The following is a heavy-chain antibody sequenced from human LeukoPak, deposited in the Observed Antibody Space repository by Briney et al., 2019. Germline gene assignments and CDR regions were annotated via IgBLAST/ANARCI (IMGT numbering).Heavy chain of an antibody. V-gene: IGHV5-51*01. D-gene: IGHD3-10*01. CDR2: IYPGDSDT. CDR3: ARVSGSYYNVISTIDY. J-gene: IGHJ4*02. Sequence: GEPLKISCKGSGYSFTSYWIGWVRQMPGKGLEWMGIIYPGDSDTRYSPSFQGQVTISADKSISTAYLQWSSLKASDTAMYYCARVSGSYYNVISTIDYWGQGTLVTVSS. CDR1: GYSFTSYW.